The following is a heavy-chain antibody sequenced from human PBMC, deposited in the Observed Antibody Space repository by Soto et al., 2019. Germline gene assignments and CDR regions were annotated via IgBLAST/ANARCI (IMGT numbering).Heavy chain of an antibody. Sequence: PGESLKISCKGSGYSFTSYWISWVRQMPGKGLEWMGRIDPSDSYTNYSPSFQGHVTISADKSISTAYLQWSSLKASDTAMYYCARQSGSGRGSYYYYGMDVWGQGTTVTVSS. J-gene: IGHJ6*02. CDR1: GYSFTSYW. D-gene: IGHD3-10*01. V-gene: IGHV5-10-1*01. CDR2: IDPSDSYT. CDR3: ARQSGSGRGSYYYYGMDV.